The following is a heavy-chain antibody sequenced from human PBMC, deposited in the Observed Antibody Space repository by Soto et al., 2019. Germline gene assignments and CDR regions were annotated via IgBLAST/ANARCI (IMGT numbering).Heavy chain of an antibody. D-gene: IGHD6-13*01. CDR2: IYYSGST. Sequence: SETLSLTCTVSGDSISSSSYYWGWIRQPPGKGLEWIGSIYYSGSTYYNPSLKSRVTISVDTSKNQFSLKLSSVTAADTAVYYCARLYSSSRNYYYYYMDVWGKGTTVTVSS. V-gene: IGHV4-39*01. J-gene: IGHJ6*03. CDR1: GDSISSSSYY. CDR3: ARLYSSSRNYYYYYMDV.